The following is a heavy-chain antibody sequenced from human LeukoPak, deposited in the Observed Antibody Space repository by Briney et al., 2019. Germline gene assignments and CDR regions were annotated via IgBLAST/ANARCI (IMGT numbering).Heavy chain of an antibody. D-gene: IGHD2-2*01. CDR2: ISASSGKT. J-gene: IGHJ3*02. V-gene: IGHV1-18*01. CDR1: GYTFGSHG. CDR3: ARANCGRTSCYFDI. Sequence: ASVKVSCKTSGYTFGSHGITWVRQAPGQGLEWMGWISASSGKTNIAQNLQARVTMTTDTSTSTAYMDLGSLRSDDTAVYYCARANCGRTSCYFDIWGQGTMVTVSS.